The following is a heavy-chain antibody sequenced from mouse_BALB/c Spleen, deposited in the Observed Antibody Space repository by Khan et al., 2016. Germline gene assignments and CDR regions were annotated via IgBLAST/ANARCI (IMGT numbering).Heavy chain of an antibody. Sequence: QVQLQQPGAELAKPGASMKMSCKASGYTFTSYWMHWVKQRPGQGLEWIGYINPRTGYTEYSQKLKDKATLTADKSSRTAYMKLSSLSSDDSAVYYCTTGRISVCFAYWGQGTLVTVSA. D-gene: IGHD2-4*01. V-gene: IGHV1-7*01. J-gene: IGHJ3*01. CDR3: TTGRISVCFAY. CDR2: INPRTGYT. CDR1: GYTFTSYW.